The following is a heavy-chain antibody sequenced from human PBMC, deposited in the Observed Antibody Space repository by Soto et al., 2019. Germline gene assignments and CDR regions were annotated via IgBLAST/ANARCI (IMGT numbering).Heavy chain of an antibody. V-gene: IGHV3-30*18. CDR2: ISYDGSNK. CDR1: GFTFSSYG. CDR3: AKDGGQY. Sequence: GGSLRLSCAASGFTFSSYGMHWVRQAPGKGLEWVAVISYDGSNKYYADSVKGRFTISRDNSKNTLYLQMNSLRAEDTAVYYCAKDGGQYWGQGTLVTVSS. J-gene: IGHJ4*02. D-gene: IGHD3-3*01.